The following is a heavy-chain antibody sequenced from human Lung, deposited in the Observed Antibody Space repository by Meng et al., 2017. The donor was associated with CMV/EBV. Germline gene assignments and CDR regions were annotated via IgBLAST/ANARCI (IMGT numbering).Heavy chain of an antibody. J-gene: IGHJ4*02. CDR3: ARGRGNQPLFDF. CDR1: GGSFSTYT. CDR2: LIPVLNKA. D-gene: IGHD2/OR15-2a*01. V-gene: IGHV1-69*10. Sequence: QAQLVQSGAEVKKPGSSVKVACNTSGGSFSTYTFSWVRQAPGQGLEWMGGLIPVLNKAKSAPRFQDRVTFTADETTTTAYMELSSLTFEDTAVYFCARGRGNQPLFDFWGQGTLVTVSS.